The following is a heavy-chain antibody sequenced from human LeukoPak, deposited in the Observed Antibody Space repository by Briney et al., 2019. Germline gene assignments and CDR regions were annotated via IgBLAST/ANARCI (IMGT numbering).Heavy chain of an antibody. V-gene: IGHV3-21*01. D-gene: IGHD5-12*01. CDR3: VRRGPNNSGLDY. CDR2: ITSTSSYI. CDR1: GFTISRYT. J-gene: IGHJ4*02. Sequence: GGSLRLSCAASGFTISRYTTNSVRQAPGEGLGWVASITSTSSYIYYADSVQGRFAVSRDNAKNLLYLQMNSLRAEDTAVFYCVRRGPNNSGLDYWGQGTLVTVSS.